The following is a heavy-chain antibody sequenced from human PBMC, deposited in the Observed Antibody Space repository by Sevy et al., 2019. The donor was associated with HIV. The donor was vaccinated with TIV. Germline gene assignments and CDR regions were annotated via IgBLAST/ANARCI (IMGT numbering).Heavy chain of an antibody. J-gene: IGHJ6*04. V-gene: IGHV3-15*01. CDR2: IKTKTEGGTK. Sequence: GGSLRLSCAGSGFTFKNAWMSWVRQFPGKGLEWIGHIKTKTEGGTKDYGAPAKGRFTISRDDANNMFYLEMNSLKIEDSAVYYCAKGISELDAWGKGTTVTVSS. D-gene: IGHD3-3*02. CDR1: GFTFKNAW. CDR3: AKGISELDA.